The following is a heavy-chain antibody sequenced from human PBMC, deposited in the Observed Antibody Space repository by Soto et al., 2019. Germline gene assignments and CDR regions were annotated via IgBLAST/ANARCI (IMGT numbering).Heavy chain of an antibody. CDR3: ARDRQSYGMDV. CDR1: GYTFTAYY. J-gene: IGHJ6*02. Sequence: ASVKVSCKASGYTFTAYYMHWGRQPPGQGLEWMGWVNPNSGGTNYAQKFQGWVTMTRDTSISAAYMELSRLRSDDTAVYYCARDRQSYGMDVWGQGTTVTVAS. V-gene: IGHV1-2*04. CDR2: VNPNSGGT.